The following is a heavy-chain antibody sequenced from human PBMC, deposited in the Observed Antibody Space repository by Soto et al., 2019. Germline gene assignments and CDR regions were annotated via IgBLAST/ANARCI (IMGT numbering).Heavy chain of an antibody. CDR3: AKENGGSYYYFDY. J-gene: IGHJ4*02. V-gene: IGHV3-23*01. CDR2: ISGGDGRST. D-gene: IGHD1-26*01. Sequence: SLTLSGEPSGWNVSDSAWSPFHQAKGKGLEWVSAISGGDGRSTYYADSVKGRFTISRDNSKNTLYLQMNSLRAEDTAVYYCAKENGGSYYYFDYWGQGTPVTVSS. CDR1: GWNVSDSA.